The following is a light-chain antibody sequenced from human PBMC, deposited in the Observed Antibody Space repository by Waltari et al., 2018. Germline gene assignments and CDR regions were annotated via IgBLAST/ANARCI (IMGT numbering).Light chain of an antibody. V-gene: IGKV3-15*01. Sequence: TVMTQSPATLSLSPGETATLSCRASPRVKVNLAWYQQQVGQTPRRLIYAASSRTTGIPGRCSGSGSGTDFTFTISSLQSEDFAVYYGQQYDEWPCPFGQGTKVDFK. CDR1: PRVKVN. J-gene: IGKJ2*01. CDR2: AAS. CDR3: QQYDEWPCP.